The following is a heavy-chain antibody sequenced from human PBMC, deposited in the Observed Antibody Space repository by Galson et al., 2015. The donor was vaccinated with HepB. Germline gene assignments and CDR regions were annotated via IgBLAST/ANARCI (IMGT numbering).Heavy chain of an antibody. CDR3: ARGRVAGRLGY. V-gene: IGHV3-74*03. D-gene: IGHD6-19*01. CDR2: INSDGTTL. CDR1: GLTPNTYW. J-gene: IGHJ4*02. Sequence: SLRLSCAASGLTPNTYWMHWVRQAPGKGQVWVSCINSDGTTLTYAASVKGRFIISSDNAKNTLYLQMNNLTTEDTAIYYCARGRVAGRLGYCGQGTQVTVSS.